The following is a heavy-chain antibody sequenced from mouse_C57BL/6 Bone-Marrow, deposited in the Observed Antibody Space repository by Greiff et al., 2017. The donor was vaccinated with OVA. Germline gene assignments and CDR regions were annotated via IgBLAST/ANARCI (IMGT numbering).Heavy chain of an antibody. CDR2: INPSSGYT. J-gene: IGHJ3*01. D-gene: IGHD1-1*01. CDR3: ARWDYYGSSFWFAY. V-gene: IGHV1-4*01. CDR1: GYTFTSYT. Sequence: VKLMESGAELARPGASVKMSCKASGYTFTSYTMHWVKQRPGQGLEWIGYINPSSGYTKYNQKFKDKATLTADKSSSTAYMQLSSLTSEDSAVYYCARWDYYGSSFWFAYWGQGTLVTVSA.